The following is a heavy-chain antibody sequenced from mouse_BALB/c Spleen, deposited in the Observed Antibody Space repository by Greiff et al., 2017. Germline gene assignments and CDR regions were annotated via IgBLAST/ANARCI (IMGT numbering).Heavy chain of an antibody. V-gene: IGHV5-17*02. CDR1: GFTFSSFG. CDR3: ARGEWLRQYFDF. D-gene: IGHD2-2*01. CDR2: ISSGSSTI. J-gene: IGHJ1*01. Sequence: EVKLIESGGGLVQPGGSRKLSCAASGFTFSSFGMHWVRQAPEKGLEWVGYISSGSSTIYYADTVKGRFTITRDNTKNTLFLQMTRLRSEDAAKYYCARGEWLRQYFDFWGEGTTVTVSS.